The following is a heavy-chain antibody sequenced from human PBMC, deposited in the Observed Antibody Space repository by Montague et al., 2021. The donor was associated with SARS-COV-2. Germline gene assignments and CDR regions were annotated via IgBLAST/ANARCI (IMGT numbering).Heavy chain of an antibody. CDR1: GDSVSRNSAT. J-gene: IGHJ6*02. Sequence: CAISGDSVSRNSATWNCVRQSPSRGLEWLGRTYYRSKWYNDYAVSVRGRVTINPDTSKNQFSLQLNSVTPEDTAIYYCTSGREGNYNVMDVWGQGTTVTVSS. D-gene: IGHD1-1*01. CDR3: TSGREGNYNVMDV. V-gene: IGHV6-1*01. CDR2: TYYRSKWYN.